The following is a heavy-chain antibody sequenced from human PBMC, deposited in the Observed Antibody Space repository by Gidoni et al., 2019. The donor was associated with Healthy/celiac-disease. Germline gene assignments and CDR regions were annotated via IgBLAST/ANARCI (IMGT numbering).Heavy chain of an antibody. CDR2: ISSSSSYI. Sequence: EVQLVASGGGLVKPGGSLSLSCAASGFPYSRYNMNWVRQAPGKGLEWVSSISSSSSYIYYADSVKGRFTISRDNAKNSLYLQMNSLRAEDTAVYYCARDLSYYYNSSGYYFDYWGQGTLVTVSS. CDR3: ARDLSYYYNSSGYYFDY. CDR1: GFPYSRYN. J-gene: IGHJ4*02. V-gene: IGHV3-21*01. D-gene: IGHD3-22*01.